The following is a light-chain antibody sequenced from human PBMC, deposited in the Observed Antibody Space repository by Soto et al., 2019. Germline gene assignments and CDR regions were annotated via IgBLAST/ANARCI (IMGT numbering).Light chain of an antibody. CDR3: ATWDDSLNARGV. CDR1: RSNIGNNA. J-gene: IGLJ3*02. CDR2: NNX. Sequence: QSVLTQTPSASGTPGQTVTISCSGSRSNIGNNAVSWYQQFPGTAPNLLIYNNXXXXXXXXXXXXXSKSGTSASLAISGLQXXXXAXXYCATWDDSLNARGVFGGGTKLTVL. V-gene: IGLV1-44*01.